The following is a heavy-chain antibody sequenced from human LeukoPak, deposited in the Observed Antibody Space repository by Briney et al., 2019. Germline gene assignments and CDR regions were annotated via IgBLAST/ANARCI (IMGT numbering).Heavy chain of an antibody. CDR3: ARWPRKIYCSSTSCYTYYFDY. V-gene: IGHV4-34*01. CDR1: GGSFSGYY. CDR2: INHSGRT. D-gene: IGHD2-2*02. Sequence: NPSQTLSLTCAVYGGSFSGYYWSWIRQPPGKGLEWIGEINHSGRTNYNPSLKSRVTISVDTSKNQFSLKLSSVTAADTAVYYCARWPRKIYCSSTSCYTYYFDYWGQGTLVTVSS. J-gene: IGHJ4*02.